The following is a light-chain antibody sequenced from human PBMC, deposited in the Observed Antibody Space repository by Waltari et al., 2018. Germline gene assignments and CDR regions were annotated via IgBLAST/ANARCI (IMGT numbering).Light chain of an antibody. CDR2: EVS. CDR1: SSDVGSYNR. Sequence: QSALTQPPSVSGSPGQSVTISCTGTSSDVGSYNRVSWYQQPPGTAPKLMIFEVSNRPSGVPDRFSGSKSGNMASLTISGLQAEDEADYYCSSYTSSNSVAFGGGTKLTVL. CDR3: SSYTSSNSVA. J-gene: IGLJ2*01. V-gene: IGLV2-18*02.